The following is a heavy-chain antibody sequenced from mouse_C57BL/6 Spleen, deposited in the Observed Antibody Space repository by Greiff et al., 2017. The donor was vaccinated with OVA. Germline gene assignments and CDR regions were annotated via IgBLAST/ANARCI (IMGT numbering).Heavy chain of an antibody. J-gene: IGHJ1*03. CDR1: GYTFTSYW. Sequence: VQLQQPGAELVRPGTSVKLSCKASGYTFTSYWMHWVKQRPGQGLEWIGVIDPSDSYTNYNQKFKGKATLTVDTSSSTAYMQLSSLTSEDSAVYYCARSGDGYWYFDVWGTGTTVTVSS. D-gene: IGHD2-3*01. CDR2: IDPSDSYT. V-gene: IGHV1-59*01. CDR3: ARSGDGYWYFDV.